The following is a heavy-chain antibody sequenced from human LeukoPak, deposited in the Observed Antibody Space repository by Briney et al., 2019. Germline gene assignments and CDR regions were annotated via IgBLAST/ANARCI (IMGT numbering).Heavy chain of an antibody. V-gene: IGHV1-2*02. D-gene: IGHD6-19*01. J-gene: IGHJ4*02. CDR3: ARSSLAVAGSVFDY. CDR1: GFTFSGYY. CDR2: INPNTGGT. Sequence: ASVKVSCKASGFTFSGYYIHWVRQAPGQGLEWVGWINPNTGGTHYAQKFQGRVSVTRDTSISTAYMELSSLRSDDTAVYYCARSSLAVAGSVFDYWGQGTLVTVSS.